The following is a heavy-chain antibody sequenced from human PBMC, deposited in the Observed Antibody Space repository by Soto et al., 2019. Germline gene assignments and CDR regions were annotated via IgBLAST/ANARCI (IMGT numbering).Heavy chain of an antibody. CDR2: ISGSGGST. Sequence: GGPLRPSVAASGFTFSGYAMSWVRQAPGKGLEWVSAISGSGGSTYYADSVKGRFTISRDNSKNTLYLQMNSLRAEDTAVYYCAKDLGYSSSSPYWGQGTLVTVSS. J-gene: IGHJ4*02. D-gene: IGHD6-6*01. V-gene: IGHV3-23*01. CDR3: AKDLGYSSSSPY. CDR1: GFTFSGYA.